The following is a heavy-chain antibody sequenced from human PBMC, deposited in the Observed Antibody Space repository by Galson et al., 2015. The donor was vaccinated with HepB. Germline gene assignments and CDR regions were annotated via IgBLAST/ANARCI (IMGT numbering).Heavy chain of an antibody. CDR3: ARAKEGRGYFDY. CDR2: AYHSGGT. D-gene: IGHD3-10*01. CDR1: GDSISNDRW. Sequence: ETLSLTCAVSGDSISNDRWWSWVRQPPGEGLEWIGEAYHSGGTNYRPSLKSRVTISVDKSQNQFSLKLTSVTAAGTAVYYCARAKEGRGYFDYWGQGTLVTVSS. J-gene: IGHJ4*02. V-gene: IGHV4-4*02.